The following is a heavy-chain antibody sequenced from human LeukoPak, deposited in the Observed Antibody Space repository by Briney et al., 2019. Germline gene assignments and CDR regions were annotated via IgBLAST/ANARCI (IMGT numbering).Heavy chain of an antibody. CDR1: GFTFSDYY. V-gene: IGHV3-11*01. D-gene: IGHD3-3*01. CDR3: ARDGYDFWSGYHYYYYYGMDV. J-gene: IGHJ6*02. CDR2: ISSSGSTI. Sequence: GGSLRLSCTASGFTFSDYYMSWIRQAPGKGLEWVSYISSSGSTIYYADPVKGRFTISRDNAKNSLYLQMNSLRAEGTAVYYCARDGYDFWSGYHYYYYYGMDVWGQGTTVTVSS.